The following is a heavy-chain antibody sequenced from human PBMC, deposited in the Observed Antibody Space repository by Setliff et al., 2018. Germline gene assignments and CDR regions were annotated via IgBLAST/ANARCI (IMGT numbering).Heavy chain of an antibody. J-gene: IGHJ6*02. V-gene: IGHV3-30*02. CDR1: GFTFSSYG. Sequence: LRLSCAASGFTFSSYGMHWVRQAPGKGLEWVAFIRYDGSNKYYADSVKGRFTISRDNSKNTLYLQMNSLRAEDTAVYYCAKDTGAAKYGTDVWGQGTTVTVSS. CDR3: AKDTGAAKYGTDV. CDR2: IRYDGSNK. D-gene: IGHD2-15*01.